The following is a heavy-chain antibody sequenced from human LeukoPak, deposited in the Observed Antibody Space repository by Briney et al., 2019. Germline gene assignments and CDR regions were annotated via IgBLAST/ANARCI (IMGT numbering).Heavy chain of an antibody. CDR2: ISYDGSNK. CDR3: AKSYGDYVYYYSYGMEV. J-gene: IGHJ6*02. Sequence: PGRSLRLSCAASGFTFSSYGMHWVRQAPGKGLEWVAVISYDGSNKYYADSVKGRFTISRDNSKNTLYLQMNSLRAEDTAVYYCAKSYGDYVYYYSYGMEVWGQGTTVTVSS. D-gene: IGHD4-17*01. V-gene: IGHV3-30*18. CDR1: GFTFSSYG.